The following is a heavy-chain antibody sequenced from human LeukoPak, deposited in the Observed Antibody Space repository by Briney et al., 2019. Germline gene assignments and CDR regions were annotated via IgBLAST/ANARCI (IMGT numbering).Heavy chain of an antibody. CDR1: GFTFSSYW. V-gene: IGHV3-7*01. D-gene: IGHD6-13*01. J-gene: IGHJ4*02. Sequence: PGGSLRLSCAASGFTFSSYWMSWVRQAPGKGLEWVANMKYDGSEKDYVDSVKGRFTISRDNAKNSLYLQMNSLRAEDTAVYYCPRDIAAAGLFFDYWGQGTLVTVSS. CDR3: PRDIAAAGLFFDY. CDR2: MKYDGSEK.